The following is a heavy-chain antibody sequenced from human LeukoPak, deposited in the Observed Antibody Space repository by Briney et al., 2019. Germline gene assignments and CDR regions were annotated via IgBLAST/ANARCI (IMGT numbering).Heavy chain of an antibody. Sequence: ASVKVSCKASGYTFTAYHVHWVRQAPGQGLEWMGWINPNNGGTNCAQNFQGRVTMTRDTSISTAYMELSSLRSDDTAVYYCAKGNDSVWGSYWGSLDYWGQGTPVTVSS. CDR1: GYTFTAYH. CDR2: INPNNGGT. J-gene: IGHJ4*02. D-gene: IGHD3-16*01. CDR3: AKGNDSVWGSYWGSLDY. V-gene: IGHV1-2*02.